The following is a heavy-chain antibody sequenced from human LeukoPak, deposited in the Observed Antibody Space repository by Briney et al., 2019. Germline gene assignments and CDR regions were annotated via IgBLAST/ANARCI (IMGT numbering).Heavy chain of an antibody. D-gene: IGHD1-26*01. Sequence: PGRSLRLSCTASGFTFGDYAMSWVRQAPGKGLEWVSYISSSSSYTNYADSVKGRFTISRDNSKNSLYLQMNSLRTEDTALYYCAKDIGIGGFDYWGQGTLVTVSS. CDR3: AKDIGIGGFDY. CDR1: GFTFGDYA. J-gene: IGHJ4*02. CDR2: ISSSSSYT. V-gene: IGHV3-11*05.